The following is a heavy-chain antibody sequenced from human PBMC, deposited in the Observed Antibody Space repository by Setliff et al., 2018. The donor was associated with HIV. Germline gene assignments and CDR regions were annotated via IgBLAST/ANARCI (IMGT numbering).Heavy chain of an antibody. V-gene: IGHV1-18*01. J-gene: IGHJ5*02. CDR2: ISGHNGNT. CDR1: GFTFTNYI. CDR3: ARDAARRAAADTPVWFDP. D-gene: IGHD6-13*01. Sequence: GASVKVSCKASGFTFTNYILHWVRQAPGQGLEWMGGISGHNGNTRYPQKLQGRVTMTTDTSTNTAYMELRRLRSDDTAVYYCARDAARRAAADTPVWFDPWGQGTLVTVSS.